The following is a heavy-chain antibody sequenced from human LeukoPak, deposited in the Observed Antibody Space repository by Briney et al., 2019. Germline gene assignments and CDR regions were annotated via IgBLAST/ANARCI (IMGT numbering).Heavy chain of an antibody. CDR1: GFTFSSYG. Sequence: GGSLRLSCAASGFTFSSYGMHWVRQAPGKGLEWVAVISYDGSNKYYADPVKGRFTISRDNSKNTLYLQMNSLRAEDTAVYYCAKVSRYGDDGEYFQHWGQGTLVTVSS. CDR3: AKVSRYGDDGEYFQH. J-gene: IGHJ1*01. D-gene: IGHD4-17*01. V-gene: IGHV3-30*18. CDR2: ISYDGSNK.